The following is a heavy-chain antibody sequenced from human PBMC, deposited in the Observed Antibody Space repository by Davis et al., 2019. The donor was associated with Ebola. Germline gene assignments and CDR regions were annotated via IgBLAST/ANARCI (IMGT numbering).Heavy chain of an antibody. CDR3: AKDPAGHAAGDDY. V-gene: IGHV3-48*01. CDR2: ISSSSSTI. D-gene: IGHD5-18*01. J-gene: IGHJ4*02. CDR1: GFTFSSYS. Sequence: GESLKISCAASGFTFSSYSMNWVRQAPGKGLERVSYISSSSSTIYYADSVKGRFTISRDNSKNTLYLHMNNLRLEDTAVYYCAKDPAGHAAGDDYWGQGTLVTVSS.